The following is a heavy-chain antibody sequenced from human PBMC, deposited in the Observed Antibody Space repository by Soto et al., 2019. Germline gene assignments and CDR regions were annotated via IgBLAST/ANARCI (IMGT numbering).Heavy chain of an antibody. Sequence: APVKVSCKASGYTFTGFYIHWVRQAPGQGLEWMGWINPNSGGTNYAQKFQDWVTMTRDTSISTAYMEVSRLRSDDTAVYYCARDMGSYYGMDVWGQGTTVTVSS. V-gene: IGHV1-2*04. D-gene: IGHD3-10*01. CDR3: ARDMGSYYGMDV. J-gene: IGHJ6*02. CDR2: INPNSGGT. CDR1: GYTFTGFY.